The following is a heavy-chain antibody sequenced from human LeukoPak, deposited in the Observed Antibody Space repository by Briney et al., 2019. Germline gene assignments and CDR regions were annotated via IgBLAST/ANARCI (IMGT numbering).Heavy chain of an antibody. CDR2: INHSGST. CDR3: ARGLGSGSYYYFDY. V-gene: IGHV4-34*01. Sequence: SETLSLTCAVYGGSFSGYYWGWIRQPPGKGLEWIGEINHSGSTNHNPSLKSRVTISVDTSKNQFSLELSSVAAADTAVYYCARGLGSGSYYYFDYWGQGTLVTVSS. CDR1: GGSFSGYY. J-gene: IGHJ4*02. D-gene: IGHD3-10*01.